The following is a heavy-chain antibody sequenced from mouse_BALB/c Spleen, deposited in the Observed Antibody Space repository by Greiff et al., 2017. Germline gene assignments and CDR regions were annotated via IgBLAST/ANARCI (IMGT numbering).Heavy chain of an antibody. CDR3: AICDGSSFAY. CDR1: GYAFSSYW. V-gene: IGHV1-80*01. Sequence: QVQLQQSGAELVRPGSSVKISCKASGYAFSSYWMNWVKQRPGQGLEWIGQIYPGDGDTNYNGKFKGKATLTADKSSSTAYMQLSSLTSEDSAVYFCAICDGSSFAYWGQGTLVTFSA. CDR2: IYPGDGDT. J-gene: IGHJ3*01. D-gene: IGHD1-1*01.